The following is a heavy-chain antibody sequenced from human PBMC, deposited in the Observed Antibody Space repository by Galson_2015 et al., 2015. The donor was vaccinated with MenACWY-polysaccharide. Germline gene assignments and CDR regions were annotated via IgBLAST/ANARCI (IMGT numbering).Heavy chain of an antibody. V-gene: IGHV3-30*02. CDR2: IRYDGSNK. CDR1: GFTFSSYG. Sequence: SLRLSCAASGFTFSSYGMHWVRQAPGKGLEWVAFIRYDGSNKYYADSVKGRFTISRDNSKNTLYLQMNSLRAEDTAVYYCAKDPGSPAAENWFDPWGQGTLVTVSS. CDR3: AKDPGSPAAENWFDP. D-gene: IGHD6-13*01. J-gene: IGHJ5*02.